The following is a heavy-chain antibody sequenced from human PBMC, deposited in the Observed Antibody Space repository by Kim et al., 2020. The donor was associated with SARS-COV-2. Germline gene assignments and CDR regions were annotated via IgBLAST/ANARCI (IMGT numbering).Heavy chain of an antibody. CDR3: ATGKRWRVDYYGSGSYYNVYYGMDV. CDR1: GYTLTELS. J-gene: IGHJ6*02. Sequence: ASVKVSCKVSGYTLTELSMHWVRQAPGKGLEWMGGFDPEDGETIYAQKFQGRVTMTEDTSTDTAYMELSSLRSEDTAVYYCATGKRWRVDYYGSGSYYNVYYGMDVWGQGTTVTVSS. V-gene: IGHV1-24*01. CDR2: FDPEDGET. D-gene: IGHD3-10*01.